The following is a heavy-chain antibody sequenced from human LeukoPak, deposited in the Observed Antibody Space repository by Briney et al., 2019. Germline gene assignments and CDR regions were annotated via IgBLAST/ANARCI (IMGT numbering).Heavy chain of an antibody. CDR3: ARVLNDYVWGNYRQDFDY. CDR2: ISAYNGNT. CDR1: GYTFTSYG. Sequence: ASVKVSCKASGYTFTSYGISWVRQAPGQGLEWMGWISAYNGNTNYAQKLQGRVTMTTDTSTSTAYMELRSLRSDDTAVYYCARVLNDYVWGNYRQDFDYWGQGTLVTVSS. V-gene: IGHV1-18*01. J-gene: IGHJ4*02. D-gene: IGHD3-16*02.